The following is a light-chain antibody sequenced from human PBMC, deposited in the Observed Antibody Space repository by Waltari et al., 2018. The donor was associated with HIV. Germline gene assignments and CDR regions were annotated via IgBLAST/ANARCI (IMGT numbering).Light chain of an antibody. J-gene: IGKJ4*01. CDR1: KGIGND. Sequence: DIQMFQAPSSLSASVGDRVTITFRASKGIGNDLVWFQQKPGEAPSRLIFASSTLQSYVPSRFSSSGSGTEFTLTISSLQPEDFATYDCLQYNSFPLIFGGGTKVEIK. CDR3: LQYNSFPLI. CDR2: ASS. V-gene: IGKV1-17*01.